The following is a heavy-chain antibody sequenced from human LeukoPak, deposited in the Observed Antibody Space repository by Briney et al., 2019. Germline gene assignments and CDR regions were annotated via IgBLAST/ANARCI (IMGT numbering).Heavy chain of an antibody. CDR3: ARHLATSTWSAFDY. D-gene: IGHD6-13*01. J-gene: IGHJ4*02. Sequence: GESLKISCKASGYSFTSYWIGWVRQMPGKGLEWMGIIYPGDSQTKYSPSFQGQVTISVDKSISTAYLQWSSLTASDTAMYYCARHLATSTWSAFDYWGQGTLVTVSS. CDR2: IYPGDSQT. CDR1: GYSFTSYW. V-gene: IGHV5-51*01.